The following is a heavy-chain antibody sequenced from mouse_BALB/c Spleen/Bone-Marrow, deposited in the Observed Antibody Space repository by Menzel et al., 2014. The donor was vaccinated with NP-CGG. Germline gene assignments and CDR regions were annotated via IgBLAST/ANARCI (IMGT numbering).Heavy chain of an antibody. V-gene: IGHV1-14*01. Sequence: EVQLQQSGPGLVKPGASVKMSCKASGYTFTSYVMHWVKQKPGQGLEWIGHINPYNDGTKYNEKFKGKATLTSDKSSSTAYMELSSLTSEDSAVYYCARDGDYDWFAYWGQGTLVTVSA. J-gene: IGHJ3*01. CDR1: GYTFTSYV. CDR2: INPYNDGT. CDR3: ARDGDYDWFAY. D-gene: IGHD2-4*01.